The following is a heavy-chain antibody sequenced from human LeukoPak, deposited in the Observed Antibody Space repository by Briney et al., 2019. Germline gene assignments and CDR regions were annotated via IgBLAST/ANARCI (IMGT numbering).Heavy chain of an antibody. CDR3: ARGGKVWLRLNYGMDV. J-gene: IGHJ6*02. V-gene: IGHV1-2*02. CDR2: INPNSGGT. CDR1: GYTFTGYY. D-gene: IGHD5-12*01. Sequence: ASVKVSCKASGYTFTGYYMHWVRQAPGQGLEWMEWINPNSGGTNYAQKFQGRVTMTRDTSISTAYMELSRLRSDDTAVYYCARGGKVWLRLNYGMDVWGQGTTVTVSS.